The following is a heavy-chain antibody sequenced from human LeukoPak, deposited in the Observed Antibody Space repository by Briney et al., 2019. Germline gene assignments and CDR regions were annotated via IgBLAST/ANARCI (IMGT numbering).Heavy chain of an antibody. D-gene: IGHD6-19*01. J-gene: IGHJ1*01. V-gene: IGHV4-61*02. Sequence: KSSETLSLTCAVYGGSISSGSYYWSWIRQPAGKGLEWIGRIYTSGSTNYNPSLKSRVTISVDTSKNQFSLKLSSVTAADTAVYYCAREVGQWKYFQHWGQGTLVTVSS. CDR3: AREVGQWKYFQH. CDR2: IYTSGST. CDR1: GGSISSGSYY.